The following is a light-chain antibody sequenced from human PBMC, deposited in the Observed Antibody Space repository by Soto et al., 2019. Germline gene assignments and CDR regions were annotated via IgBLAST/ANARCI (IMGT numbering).Light chain of an antibody. CDR1: SSNIGNNY. CDR2: DNN. J-gene: IGLJ3*02. CDR3: GTWDSSLSAGV. Sequence: QSVLTQPPSVFAAPGQKVTISCSGSSSNIGNNYVSWYQQLPGTAPKLLIYDNNKRPSGIPDQFSGSKSGTSATLGITGLQTGDEADYYCGTWDSSLSAGVFGGGTKVTVL. V-gene: IGLV1-51*01.